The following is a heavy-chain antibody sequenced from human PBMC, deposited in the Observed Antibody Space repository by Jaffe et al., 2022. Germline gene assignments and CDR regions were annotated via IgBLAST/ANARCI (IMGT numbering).Heavy chain of an antibody. CDR2: IKQDGSEK. CDR1: GFTFSSYW. V-gene: IGHV3-7*05. CDR3: ARDSNYDILTGYNFDY. D-gene: IGHD3-9*01. Sequence: EVQLVESGGGLVQPGGSLRLSCAASGFTFSSYWMSWVRQAPGKGLEWVANIKQDGSEKYYVDSVKGRFTISRDNAKNSLYLQMNSLRAEDTAVYYCARDSNYDILTGYNFDYWGQGTLVTVSS. J-gene: IGHJ4*02.